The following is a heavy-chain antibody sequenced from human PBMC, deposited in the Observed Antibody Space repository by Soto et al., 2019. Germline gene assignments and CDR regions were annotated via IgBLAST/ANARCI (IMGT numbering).Heavy chain of an antibody. J-gene: IGHJ4*02. Sequence: QVHLVQSGAEVKKPGASVKVSCKASGYTFTSYGITWVRQAPGQGLEWMGWISAHNGNTDYAQKLQGRVIVTRDTSTSTASMELRGLRADGTAVDYCARGRDGDYWGQGAVVTVSS. CDR2: ISAHNGNT. CDR1: GYTFTSYG. CDR3: ARGRDGDY. V-gene: IGHV1-18*01. D-gene: IGHD6-6*01.